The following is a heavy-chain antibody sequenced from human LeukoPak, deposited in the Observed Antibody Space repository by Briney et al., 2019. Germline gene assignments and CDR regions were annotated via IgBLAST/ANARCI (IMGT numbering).Heavy chain of an antibody. CDR3: ARHKVPEGFWSGYLSHWFDP. D-gene: IGHD3-3*01. V-gene: IGHV4-59*08. Sequence: PSETLSLTCTVSGGSISSYYWSWIRQPPGKGLEWIGYIYYSGSTNYNPSLKSRVTISVDTSKNQFSLKLSSVTAADTAVYYCARHKVPEGFWSGYLSHWFDPWGQGTLVTVSS. J-gene: IGHJ5*02. CDR1: GGSISSYY. CDR2: IYYSGST.